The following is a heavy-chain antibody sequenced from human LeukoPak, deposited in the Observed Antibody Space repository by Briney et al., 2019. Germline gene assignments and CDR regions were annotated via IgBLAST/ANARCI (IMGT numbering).Heavy chain of an antibody. CDR1: GFTFSSYA. CDR3: AKVQIQLWSRNDYFDY. CDR2: ISGSGGST. Sequence: RAGWSLRLSGAASGFTFSSYAMSWVRQAQGQGLHWVSAISGSGGSTYYADSVKGRFTISRDNSKNTLYLQMNSRRAEDTAVYYCAKVQIQLWSRNDYFDYWGQGTLVTVSS. J-gene: IGHJ4*02. V-gene: IGHV3-23*01. D-gene: IGHD5-18*01.